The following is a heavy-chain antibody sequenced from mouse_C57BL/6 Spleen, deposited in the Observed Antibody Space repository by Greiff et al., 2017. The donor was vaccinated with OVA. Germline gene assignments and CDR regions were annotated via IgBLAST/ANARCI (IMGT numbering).Heavy chain of an antibody. CDR3: ARDAYGRFLAY. V-gene: IGHV5-4*01. CDR1: GFTFSSYA. CDR2: ISDGGSYT. Sequence: DVHLVESGGGLVKPGGSLKLSCAASGFTFSSYAMSWVRQTPEKRLEWVATISDGGSYTYYPDNVKGRFTISRDNAKNNLYLQMSHLKSEDTAMYYCARDAYGRFLAYWGQGTLVTVSA. J-gene: IGHJ3*01. D-gene: IGHD1-1*01.